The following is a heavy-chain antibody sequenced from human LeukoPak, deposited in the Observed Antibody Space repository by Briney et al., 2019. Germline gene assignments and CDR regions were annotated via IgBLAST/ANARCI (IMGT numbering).Heavy chain of an antibody. CDR2: ISSSSSYI. CDR3: ARFLSSSSQPGD. CDR1: GFTFSSYS. V-gene: IGHV3-21*01. Sequence: PGGSLRLSCAASGFTFSSYSMNWVRQAPGKGLEWVSSISSSSSYIYYADSVKGRFTISRDNAKNSLYLQMNSLRAEDTAVYYCARFLSSSSQPGDWGQGTMVTVSS. D-gene: IGHD6-6*01. J-gene: IGHJ3*01.